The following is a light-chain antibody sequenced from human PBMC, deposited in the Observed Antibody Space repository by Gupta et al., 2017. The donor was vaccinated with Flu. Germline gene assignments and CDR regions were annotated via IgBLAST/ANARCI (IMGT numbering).Light chain of an antibody. J-gene: IGLJ3*02. CDR2: EDI. CDR3: YSVCRIGGQRV. Sequence: AFPKQYGYWYQQTSDQAPRLVIYEDIKSPSGIPERFSGSTSGTVATLTIRGAQADDEGDYYCYSVCRIGGQRVFSGGTKLAVL. CDR1: AFPKQY. V-gene: IGLV3-10*01.